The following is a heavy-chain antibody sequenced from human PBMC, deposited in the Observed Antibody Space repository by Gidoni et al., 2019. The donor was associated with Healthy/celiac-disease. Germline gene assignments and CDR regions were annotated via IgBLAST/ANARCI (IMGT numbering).Heavy chain of an antibody. CDR1: GFTFSSYA. J-gene: IGHJ3*02. Sequence: EVQLLESGGGLVQPGGSLRLSSAASGFTFSSYAMRWVRQAPGKGLEWVSAISGSGGSTYYADSVKGRFTISRDNSKNTLYLQMNSLRAEDTAVYYCAKGKSLSGYSYGYFPDAFDIWGQGTMVTVSS. CDR2: ISGSGGST. D-gene: IGHD5-18*01. V-gene: IGHV3-23*01. CDR3: AKGKSLSGYSYGYFPDAFDI.